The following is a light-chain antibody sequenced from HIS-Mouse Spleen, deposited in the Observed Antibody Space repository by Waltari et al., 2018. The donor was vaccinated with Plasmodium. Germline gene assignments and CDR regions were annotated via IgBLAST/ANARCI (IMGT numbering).Light chain of an antibody. Sequence: QSALTQPRSVSGSPGQSVTISCPGTSSYVGAYNYVSWYQQHPAKAPKLMIYDVSKRPSGFPDRFSGSKSGNTASLTISGLQAEDEADYYCCSYAGSYTLVFGGGTKLTVL. CDR3: CSYAGSYTLV. CDR2: DVS. V-gene: IGLV2-11*01. CDR1: SSYVGAYNY. J-gene: IGLJ2*01.